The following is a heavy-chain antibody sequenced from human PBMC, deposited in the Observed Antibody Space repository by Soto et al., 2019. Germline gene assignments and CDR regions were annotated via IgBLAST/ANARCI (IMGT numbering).Heavy chain of an antibody. Sequence: QVQLVESGGGVVQPGRSLRLSCAASGFTFSSYGMHWVRQAPGKGLEWVAVISYDGSNKYYADSVKGRFTISRDNSKNTLYLQMNSLRAEDTAVYYCAKSSNEGWFDPWGQGTLVTVSS. J-gene: IGHJ5*02. D-gene: IGHD4-4*01. CDR2: ISYDGSNK. CDR3: AKSSNEGWFDP. CDR1: GFTFSSYG. V-gene: IGHV3-30*18.